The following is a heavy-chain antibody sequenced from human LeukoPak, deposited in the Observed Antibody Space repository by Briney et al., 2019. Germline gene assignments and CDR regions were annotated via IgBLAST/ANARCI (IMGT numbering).Heavy chain of an antibody. CDR1: GFTFSSYW. CDR3: ARENYDFWSGSAANY. J-gene: IGHJ4*02. D-gene: IGHD3-3*01. Sequence: GGSLRLSCAPSGFTFSSYWMSWVRQAPGKGLEWVTNIKQDGSEKYYVDSVKGRFTISRDNAKNPLYLQMNSLRAEDTAVYYCARENYDFWSGSAANYWGQGTLVTVSS. V-gene: IGHV3-7*01. CDR2: IKQDGSEK.